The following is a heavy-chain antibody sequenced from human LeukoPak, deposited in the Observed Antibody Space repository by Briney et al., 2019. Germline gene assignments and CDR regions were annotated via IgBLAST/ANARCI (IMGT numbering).Heavy chain of an antibody. J-gene: IGHJ5*02. D-gene: IGHD4-11*01. CDR1: GFTVSGNY. CDR2: IYSGGKT. V-gene: IGHV3-66*01. CDR3: ARSPGSNYNWFDP. Sequence: GGSLRLSCAASGFTVSGNYMSWVRQAPGKGLEWVSAIYSGGKTYYADSVKGRFTISRDNSKNTLYLQMNSLRAEDTAVYYCARSPGSNYNWFDPWGQGTLVTVSS.